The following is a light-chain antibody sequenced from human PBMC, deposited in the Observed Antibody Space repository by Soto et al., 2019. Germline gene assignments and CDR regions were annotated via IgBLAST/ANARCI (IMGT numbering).Light chain of an antibody. Sequence: QSALTQPPSVSGSPGQSVAISCTGTSSDVGSSNGISWYQQPPGTAPKLMIYDVSNRPSGVPDRFSGSKSGNTASLTISGLQAEDEADYYCSSYTTSSTYVFGTGTKLTVL. CDR3: SSYTTSSTYV. J-gene: IGLJ1*01. CDR1: SSDVGSSNG. CDR2: DVS. V-gene: IGLV2-18*02.